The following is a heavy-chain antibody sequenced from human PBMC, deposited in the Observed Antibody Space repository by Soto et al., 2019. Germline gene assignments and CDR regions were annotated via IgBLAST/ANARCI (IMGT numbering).Heavy chain of an antibody. Sequence: PGGSLRLSCAGSGFSFSNHVMHWVRQAPGKGLEWVAVISYDGGNAYYAESVKGRFTVSRDNSKNTMYIEMSSVRGDDTAVYYCARHLTVFGVLNGDSPMDVWGQGTTVTVSS. CDR3: ARHLTVFGVLNGDSPMDV. CDR2: ISYDGGNA. V-gene: IGHV3-30*03. CDR1: GFSFSNHV. J-gene: IGHJ6*02. D-gene: IGHD3-3*01.